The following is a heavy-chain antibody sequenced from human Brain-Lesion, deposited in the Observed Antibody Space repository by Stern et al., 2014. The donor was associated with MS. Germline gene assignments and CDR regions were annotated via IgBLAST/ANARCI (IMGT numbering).Heavy chain of an antibody. V-gene: IGHV4-31*03. Sequence: VQLVESGPGLVKPSQTLSLTCTVSGDSINSGGHYWSWIRQRPGKGLEXIGYIYNSGATFYSPSLKGRVTISLDTSKNQFSLTLSSVTAADTAIYYCASRWSGTYYGQNWFDPWGQGMLVTVSS. CDR2: IYNSGAT. CDR3: ASRWSGTYYGQNWFDP. CDR1: GDSINSGGHY. D-gene: IGHD1-26*01. J-gene: IGHJ5*02.